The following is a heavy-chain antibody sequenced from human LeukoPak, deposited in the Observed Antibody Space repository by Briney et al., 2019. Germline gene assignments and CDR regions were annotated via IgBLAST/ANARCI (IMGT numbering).Heavy chain of an antibody. CDR2: IIPIFGTA. CDR3: ARVRMVRGVLLGYYYGMDV. J-gene: IGHJ6*02. D-gene: IGHD3-10*01. Sequence: GASVKVSCKASGGTFSSYAISWVRQAPGQGLEWMGGIIPIFGTANYAQKFQGRVTITADESTSTAYMELSSLRSEDTAVYYCARVRMVRGVLLGYYYGMDVWGQGTTVTVSS. CDR1: GGTFSSYA. V-gene: IGHV1-69*13.